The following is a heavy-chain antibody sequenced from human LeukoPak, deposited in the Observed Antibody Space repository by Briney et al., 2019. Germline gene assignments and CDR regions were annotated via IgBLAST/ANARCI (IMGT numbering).Heavy chain of an antibody. CDR2: IYYSGAT. CDR3: ASRTYRV. J-gene: IGHJ4*02. V-gene: IGHV4-39*01. D-gene: IGHD1-26*01. Sequence: SETLSLTCTVSGGSISGSTYYWRWIRQPPGKGLECIGSIYYSGATYYNPSLKSRVTVSVDTSKNQSSLKLRSVTAADTAVYYCASRTYRVWGQGTLVTVSS. CDR1: GGSISGSTYY.